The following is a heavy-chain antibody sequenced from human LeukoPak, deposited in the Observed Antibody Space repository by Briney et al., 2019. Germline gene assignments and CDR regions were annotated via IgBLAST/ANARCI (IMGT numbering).Heavy chain of an antibody. D-gene: IGHD6-19*01. J-gene: IGHJ5*02. CDR3: ARGSSGWYWRWFDP. V-gene: IGHV4-59*08. Sequence: RPSQTLSLTCTVSGGSISSYYWSWIRQPPGKGLEWIGYIYYSGSTNYNPSLKSRVTISVDTSKNQFSLKLSSVTAADTAVYYCARGSSGWYWRWFDPWGQGTLVTVSS. CDR1: GGSISSYY. CDR2: IYYSGST.